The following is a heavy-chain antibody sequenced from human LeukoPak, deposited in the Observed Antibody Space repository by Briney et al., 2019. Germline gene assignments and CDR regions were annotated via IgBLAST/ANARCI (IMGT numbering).Heavy chain of an antibody. CDR3: ARLHMENWFDP. CDR2: IYYSGSI. CDR1: GGSISTNSYY. J-gene: IGHJ5*02. Sequence: PSETLSLTCTVSGGSISTNSYYWGWIRQPPGKGLEWIGSIYYSGSIYYTPSLKSRVTISVDTSKNQVSLNLYSVTAADTAVYYRARLHMENWFDPWGQGTLVTVSS. V-gene: IGHV4-39*01. D-gene: IGHD1-1*01.